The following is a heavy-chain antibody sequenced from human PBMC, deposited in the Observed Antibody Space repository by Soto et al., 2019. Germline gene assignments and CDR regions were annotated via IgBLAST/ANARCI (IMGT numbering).Heavy chain of an antibody. CDR2: IWYDGSNK. J-gene: IGHJ6*02. D-gene: IGHD2-2*01. CDR1: GFTFSSYG. CDR3: AREPAHYCSSTSCYVGLDYYYYYGMDV. V-gene: IGHV3-33*01. Sequence: GGSLRLSCAASGFTFSSYGMHWVRQAPGKGLEWVAVIWYDGSNKYYADSVKGRFTISRDNSKNTLYLQMNSLRAEDTAVYYCAREPAHYCSSTSCYVGLDYYYYYGMDVWGQGTTVTVSS.